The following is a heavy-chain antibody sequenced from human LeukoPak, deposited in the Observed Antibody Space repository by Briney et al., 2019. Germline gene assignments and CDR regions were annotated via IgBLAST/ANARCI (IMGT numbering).Heavy chain of an antibody. CDR2: ISAYNGNT. CDR1: GYTFTSYG. V-gene: IGHV1-18*01. CDR3: ARSLWSYPYYFDY. D-gene: IGHD1-26*01. J-gene: IGHJ4*02. Sequence: GASVKVSCKASGYTFTSYGISWVRQAPGQGLEWMGWISAYNGNTNYAQKFQGRVTITTDESTSTAYMELSSLRSEDAAVYYCARSLWSYPYYFDYWGQGTLVTVSS.